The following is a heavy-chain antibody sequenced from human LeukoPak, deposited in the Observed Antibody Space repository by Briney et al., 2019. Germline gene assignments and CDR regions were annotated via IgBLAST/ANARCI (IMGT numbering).Heavy chain of an antibody. V-gene: IGHV1-46*01. CDR3: ARDRYCSSTSCYGGDY. Sequence: ASVKVSCKASGYTFISYYMHWVRQAPGQGLEWMGIINPSGGSTSYAQKFQGRVTMTRDTSTSTVYMELSSLRSEDTAVYYCARDRYCSSTSCYGGDYWGQGTLVTVSS. J-gene: IGHJ4*02. CDR2: INPSGGST. D-gene: IGHD2-2*01. CDR1: GYTFISYY.